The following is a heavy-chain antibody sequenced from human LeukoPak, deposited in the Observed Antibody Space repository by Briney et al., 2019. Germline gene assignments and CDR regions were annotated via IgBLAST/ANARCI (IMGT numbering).Heavy chain of an antibody. V-gene: IGHV1-69*04. D-gene: IGHD4/OR15-4a*01. CDR1: GGTFSSYA. Sequence: SVKVSCKASGGTFSSYAIIWVRQAPGQGLEWMGRIIPILGIANYAQKFQGRVTITADKSTSTAYMELSSLRSEDTAVYYCARGRTMVDDAFDIWGQGTMVTVSS. CDR3: ARGRTMVDDAFDI. J-gene: IGHJ3*02. CDR2: IIPILGIA.